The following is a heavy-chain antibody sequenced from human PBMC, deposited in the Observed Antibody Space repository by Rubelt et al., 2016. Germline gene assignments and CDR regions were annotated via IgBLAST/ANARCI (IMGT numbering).Heavy chain of an antibody. D-gene: IGHD1-26*01. J-gene: IGHJ4*02. Sequence: EHWLGGVRPGGSLRLSCAGSGFTFSDFFMNWVRQAPGKGLEWVSYISSGSTTIYYADSVKGRFTISRDNAKNSLYLQMSSLRAEDTAVYYCVVGGATFDYWGQGTLVTVSS. CDR3: VVGGATFDY. V-gene: IGHV3-11*04. CDR1: GFTFSDFF. CDR2: ISSGSTTI.